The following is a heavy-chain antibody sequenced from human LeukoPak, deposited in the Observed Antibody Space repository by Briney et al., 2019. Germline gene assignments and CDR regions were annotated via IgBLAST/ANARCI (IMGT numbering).Heavy chain of an antibody. V-gene: IGHV1-58*02. D-gene: IGHD3-9*01. CDR1: GFTFTSSA. Sequence: GTSVKVSCKASGFTFTSSAMQWVRQARGQRLEWIGWIVVGSGNTNYEQKFQERVTITRDMSTSTAYMELSSLRSEDTAVYYCAATAYYDILTGYRYWGQGTLVTVSS. CDR3: AATAYYDILTGYRY. CDR2: IVVGSGNT. J-gene: IGHJ4*02.